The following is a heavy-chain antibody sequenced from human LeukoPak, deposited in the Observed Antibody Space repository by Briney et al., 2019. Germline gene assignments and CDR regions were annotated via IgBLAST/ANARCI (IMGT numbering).Heavy chain of an antibody. CDR1: GFTFSSYE. CDR2: ISGSGSTI. CDR3: ARDLAAAAFDY. Sequence: PGGSLRLSCAASGFTFSSYEMNWVRQAPGMGLEWVSYISGSGSTIYYADSVKGRFTISRDNAKNSLYLQMNSLRAEDTAVYYCARDLAAAAFDYWGQGTLVTVSS. V-gene: IGHV3-48*03. D-gene: IGHD6-13*01. J-gene: IGHJ4*02.